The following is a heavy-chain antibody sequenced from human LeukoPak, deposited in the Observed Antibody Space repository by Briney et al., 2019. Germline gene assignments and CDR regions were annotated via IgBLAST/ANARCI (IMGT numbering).Heavy chain of an antibody. D-gene: IGHD6-19*01. Sequence: PSETLSLTCTVSGDTISIYYWSWIRQPPGKGLEWIGYIYDSGSTGYNPSLKSRVTISLDTSKNQFSLRLSSVTAADTAVYYCATSVGGTLFDNWGQGTLVSVPS. J-gene: IGHJ4*02. V-gene: IGHV4-59*01. CDR3: ATSVGGTLFDN. CDR2: IYDSGST. CDR1: GDTISIYY.